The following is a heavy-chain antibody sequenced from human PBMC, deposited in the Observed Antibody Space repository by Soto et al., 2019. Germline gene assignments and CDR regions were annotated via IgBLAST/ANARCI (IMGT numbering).Heavy chain of an antibody. V-gene: IGHV4-31*03. CDR1: GGSIGSGGYY. D-gene: IGHD5-12*01. Sequence: SETLPLTSTASGGSIGSGGYYWSWIRQHPGKGLEWIGYIYYSGSTYYNPSLKSRVTISVDTSKNQFSLKLSSVTAADTAVYYCARGKDGYKFNYWGQGTLVTVFS. CDR3: ARGKDGYKFNY. CDR2: IYYSGST. J-gene: IGHJ4*02.